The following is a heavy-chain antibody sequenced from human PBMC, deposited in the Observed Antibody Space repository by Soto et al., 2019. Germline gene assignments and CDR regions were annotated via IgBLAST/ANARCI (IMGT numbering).Heavy chain of an antibody. CDR1: GYSFTSYW. J-gene: IGHJ6*02. CDR2: IYPGDSDT. CDR3: ATRVRDPGKYYYGMDV. Sequence: GESLKISCKGSGYSFTSYWIGWLRQMPGKGLEWMGIIYPGDSDTRYSPSFQGQVTISADKSISTAYLQWSSLKASDTAMYYCATRVRDPGKYYYGMDVGGQGTTVTVSS. V-gene: IGHV5-51*01.